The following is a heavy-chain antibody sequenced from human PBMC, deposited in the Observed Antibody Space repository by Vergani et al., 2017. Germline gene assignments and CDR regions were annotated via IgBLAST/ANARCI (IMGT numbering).Heavy chain of an antibody. Sequence: QVTLKESGPALVKPTQTLTLTCTFSGFSLSTSGMRVSWIRQPPGKALEWLARIDWDDDKFYSTSPKTRLTISKDTSKNQVVLTMTNMDPVDTATYYCARIHSSGWSYDYWGQGTLVTGSS. CDR3: ARIHSSGWSYDY. J-gene: IGHJ4*02. CDR2: IDWDDDK. D-gene: IGHD6-19*01. V-gene: IGHV2-70*04. CDR1: GFSLSTSGMR.